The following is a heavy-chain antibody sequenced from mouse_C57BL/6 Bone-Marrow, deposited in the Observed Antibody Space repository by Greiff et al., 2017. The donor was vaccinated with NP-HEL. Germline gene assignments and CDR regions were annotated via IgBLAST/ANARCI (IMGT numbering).Heavy chain of an antibody. CDR2: IDPEDGDT. D-gene: IGHD2-5*01. CDR1: GFNIKDYY. V-gene: IGHV14-1*01. CDR3: TTPSYYSNYGYFDV. Sequence: VHVKQSGAELVRPGASVKLSCTASGFNIKDYYMHWVKQRPEQGLEWIGRIDPEDGDTEYAPKFQGKATMTADTSSNTAYLQLSSLTSEDTAVYYCTTPSYYSNYGYFDVWGTGTTVTVSS. J-gene: IGHJ1*03.